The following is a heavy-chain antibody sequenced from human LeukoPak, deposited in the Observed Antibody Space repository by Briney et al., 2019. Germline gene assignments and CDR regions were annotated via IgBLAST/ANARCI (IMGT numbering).Heavy chain of an antibody. V-gene: IGHV1-69*05. Sequence: GASVKVSCKTTGCTFTDFRNYGISWIRQAPGQGLEWMGVIIAIFTAPHYAQKLQGRFTVTTDQSTSPVSMEASSLRSDHTAMYYSARDRFYHGNMYHYERAHWRQGTVVSVSS. CDR1: GCTFTDFRNYG. CDR3: ARDRFYHGNMYHYERAH. D-gene: IGHD3-3*01. J-gene: IGHJ4*02. CDR2: IIAIFTAP.